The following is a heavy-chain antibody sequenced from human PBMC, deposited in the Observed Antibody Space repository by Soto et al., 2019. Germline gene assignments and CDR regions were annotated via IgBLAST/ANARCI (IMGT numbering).Heavy chain of an antibody. Sequence: GGSLRLSCAASGFTFDDYAMHWVRQAPGKGLEWVSGISWNCGSIGYADSVKGRFSISRDNAKNSLYLQMNSLRAEDTALYYCAKVFTRLTGYEAPPLFDPRGQGTLVTVSS. V-gene: IGHV3-9*01. CDR2: ISWNCGSI. J-gene: IGHJ5*02. CDR1: GFTFDDYA. D-gene: IGHD3-9*01. CDR3: AKVFTRLTGYEAPPLFDP.